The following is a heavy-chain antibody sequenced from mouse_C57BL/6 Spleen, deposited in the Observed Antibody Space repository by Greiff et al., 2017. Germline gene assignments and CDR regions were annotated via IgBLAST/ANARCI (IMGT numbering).Heavy chain of an antibody. V-gene: IGHV2-3*01. J-gene: IGHJ2*01. CDR3: ANMLTGTLFDY. CDR1: GFSLTSYG. Sequence: VKVVESGPGLVAPSQSLSITCTVSGFSLTSYGVSWVRQPPGKGLEWLGVIWGDGSTNYHSAPISRLSISKDNSKSQVFLKLNSLQTDDTATYYCANMLTGTLFDYWGQGTTLTVSS. CDR2: IWGDGST. D-gene: IGHD4-1*01.